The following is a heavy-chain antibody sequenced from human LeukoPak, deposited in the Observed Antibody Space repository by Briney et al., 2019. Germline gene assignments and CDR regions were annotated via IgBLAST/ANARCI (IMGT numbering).Heavy chain of an antibody. D-gene: IGHD4-17*01. CDR1: GFIFGSYS. J-gene: IGHJ4*02. CDR2: ISGSSGTT. CDR3: ARDSSAYGDYVGAFDY. V-gene: IGHV3-23*01. Sequence: GGSLRLSCVASGFIFGSYSMSWVRQAPGKGLEWVASISGSSGTTDYGDSVKGRFTVSRDNSKNTLYLQMNSLRAEDTAVYYCARDSSAYGDYVGAFDYWGQGTLVTVSS.